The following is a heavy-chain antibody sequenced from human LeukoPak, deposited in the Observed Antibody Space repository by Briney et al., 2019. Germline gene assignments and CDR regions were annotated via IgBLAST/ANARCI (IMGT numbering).Heavy chain of an antibody. D-gene: IGHD3-22*01. V-gene: IGHV4-39*07. J-gene: IGHJ3*02. Sequence: SETLSLTCTVSGGSISSSSYYWGWIRQPPGKGLEWIGSIYYSGSTYYNPSLKSRVTISVDTSKNQFSLKLSSVTAADTAVYYCARAHGSSGYFHATHDASDIWGQGTMVTVSS. CDR1: GGSISSSSYY. CDR2: IYYSGST. CDR3: ARAHGSSGYFHATHDASDI.